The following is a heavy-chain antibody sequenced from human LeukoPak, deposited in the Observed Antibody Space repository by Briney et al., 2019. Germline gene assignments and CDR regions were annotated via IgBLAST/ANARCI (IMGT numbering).Heavy chain of an antibody. D-gene: IGHD4-11*01. J-gene: IGHJ5*02. CDR1: GYTFTSYD. V-gene: IGHV1-8*01. CDR2: MNPNSGNT. CDR3: ARGTTVKRGNWFDP. Sequence: ASVKVSCKASGYTFTSYDINWVRQATGQGLEWMGWMNPNSGNTIYAQKFQGRVTMTEDTSTDTAYMELSSLRSEDTAVYYCARGTTVKRGNWFDPWGQGTLVTVSS.